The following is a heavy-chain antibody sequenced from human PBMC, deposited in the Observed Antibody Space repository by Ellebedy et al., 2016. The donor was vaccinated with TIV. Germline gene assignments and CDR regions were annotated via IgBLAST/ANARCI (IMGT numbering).Heavy chain of an antibody. CDR1: GFTVSSSF. J-gene: IGHJ5*02. Sequence: GESLKISCAASGFTVSSSFMSWVRQAPGKGLEWVSVIYTDGGTTYTDSVLGRFDISRDSSKNTLYLQMNSLRADDTAVYYCARDPRGGGDYGDNWFDPWGQGTLVTVSS. CDR3: ARDPRGGGDYGDNWFDP. CDR2: IYTDGGT. V-gene: IGHV3-66*01. D-gene: IGHD4-17*01.